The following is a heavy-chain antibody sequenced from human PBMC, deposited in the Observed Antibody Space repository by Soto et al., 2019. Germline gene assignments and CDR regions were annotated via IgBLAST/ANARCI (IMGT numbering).Heavy chain of an antibody. Sequence: QVQLVQSWAEVKRPGSSVKVSCESSGDTFNSYVISWVRQAPGQGLEWMGGIIPIIGVTHYAQKFQGRVTISALSSTDTAYMELTNLGFEDTALYYCARESLGAKGADHWGQGTLVTVSS. J-gene: IGHJ4*02. CDR1: GDTFNSYV. V-gene: IGHV1-69*17. D-gene: IGHD3-16*01. CDR3: ARESLGAKGADH. CDR2: IIPIIGVT.